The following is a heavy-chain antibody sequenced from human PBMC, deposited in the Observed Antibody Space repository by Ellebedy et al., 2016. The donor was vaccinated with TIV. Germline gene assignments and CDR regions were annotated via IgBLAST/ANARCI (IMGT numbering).Heavy chain of an antibody. V-gene: IGHV3-30*18. CDR3: AKDHGTTVVTHY. J-gene: IGHJ4*02. CDR1: GFTFSSYG. D-gene: IGHD4-23*01. Sequence: PGGSLRLSCAASGFTFSSYGMHWVRQAPGKGLEWVAVISYDGSNKYYADSVKGRVTISRDNSKNTLYLQMNSLRAEDTAVYYCAKDHGTTVVTHYWGQGTLVTVSS. CDR2: ISYDGSNK.